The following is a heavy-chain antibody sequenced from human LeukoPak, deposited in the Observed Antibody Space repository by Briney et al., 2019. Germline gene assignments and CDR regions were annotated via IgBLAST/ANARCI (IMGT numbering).Heavy chain of an antibody. V-gene: IGHV4-34*01. CDR2: INHSGSA. D-gene: IGHD4-17*01. Sequence: SETLSLTCAVYGGSFSGYYWSWIRQPPGKGLEWSGEINHSGSANYNPSLKSRVTISVDKSKNQFSLKLSSVTAADTDVYYCARGATTVTTDGDVQGYWYFDLWGRGTLVTVSS. CDR3: ARGATTVTTDGDVQGYWYFDL. J-gene: IGHJ2*01. CDR1: GGSFSGYY.